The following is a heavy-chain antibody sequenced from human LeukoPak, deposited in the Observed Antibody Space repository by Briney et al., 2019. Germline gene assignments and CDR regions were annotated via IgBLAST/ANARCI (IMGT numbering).Heavy chain of an antibody. V-gene: IGHV3-48*01. CDR3: AELGITMIGGV. D-gene: IGHD3-10*02. Sequence: GGSLRLSCAASGFTFSSYSMNWVRQAPGKGLEWVSFISSSSSNIDYADSVRGRFTISRDDAKNSLYLQMSTLRAEDTAVYYCAELGITMIGGVWGKGTTVTISS. CDR1: GFTFSSYS. CDR2: ISSSSSNI. J-gene: IGHJ6*04.